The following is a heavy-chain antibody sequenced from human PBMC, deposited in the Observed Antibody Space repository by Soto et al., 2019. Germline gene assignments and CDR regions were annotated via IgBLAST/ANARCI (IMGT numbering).Heavy chain of an antibody. V-gene: IGHV4-61*01. CDR3: ARAPWGGSCYSSACFDP. Sequence: SETLSLTCTVSGGSVSSGSYYWSWIRQPPGKGLEWIGYIYYSGSTNYNPSLKSRVTISVDTSKNQFSLKLSSVTAADTAVYYCARAPWGGSCYSSACFDPWGQGTLVTVSS. J-gene: IGHJ5*02. CDR2: IYYSGST. CDR1: GGSVSSGSYY. D-gene: IGHD2-15*01.